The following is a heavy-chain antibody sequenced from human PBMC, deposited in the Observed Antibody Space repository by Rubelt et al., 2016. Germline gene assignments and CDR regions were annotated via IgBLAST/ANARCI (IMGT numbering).Heavy chain of an antibody. D-gene: IGHD6-19*01. J-gene: IGHJ4*02. V-gene: IGHV4-59*08. Sequence: QVQLQESGPGLVKPSETLSLTCTVSGASISSYFWGWIRQPPGKGLEWIGLIYYSGNTNYNPSLKRRGTISVDTCKNQFSLKRGSVTAADTAVYYCARHQNAAAGIFDYWGQGTLVTVSS. CDR3: ARHQNAAAGIFDY. CDR2: IYYSGNT. CDR1: GASISSYF.